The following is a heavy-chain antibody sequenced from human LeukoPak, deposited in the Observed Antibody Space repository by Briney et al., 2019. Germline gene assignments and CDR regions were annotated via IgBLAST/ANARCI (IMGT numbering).Heavy chain of an antibody. D-gene: IGHD2-15*01. CDR1: GFTVSSNY. J-gene: IGHJ3*02. CDR2: IYSGGST. V-gene: IGHV3-53*01. CDR3: AREDGYCSGGSCYDDAFDI. Sequence: GGSLRLSCAASGFTVSSNYMSWVRQAPGKGLEWVSVIYSGGSTYYADSVKGRFTISRDNSKNTLYLQMNSLRADDTAVYYCAREDGYCSGGSCYDDAFDIWGQGTMVTVSS.